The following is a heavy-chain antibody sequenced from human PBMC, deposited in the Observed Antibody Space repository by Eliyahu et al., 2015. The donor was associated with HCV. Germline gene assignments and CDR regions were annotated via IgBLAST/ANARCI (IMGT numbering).Heavy chain of an antibody. CDR2: VXPVLGTT. D-gene: IGHD3-10*01. Sequence: QVQLVQSGAEVKKPGSSVKVSCKASGGTXSGYTISWLRQAPGQGLEWVGRVXPVLGTTIYAQSFQGRVTLTADTSTGTAYMELSSLRSDDTAVYYCARDYYYGSGSYWDFWGQGTLVTVSS. V-gene: IGHV1-69*08. CDR3: ARDYYYGSGSYWDF. CDR1: GGTXSGYT. J-gene: IGHJ4*02.